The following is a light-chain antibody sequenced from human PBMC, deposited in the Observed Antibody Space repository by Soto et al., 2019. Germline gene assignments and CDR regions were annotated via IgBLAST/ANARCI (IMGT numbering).Light chain of an antibody. CDR2: EVS. CDR3: TSYAGGKGV. J-gene: IGLJ1*01. CDR1: SSDVGGYDY. V-gene: IGLV2-8*01. Sequence: QSVLTQPPSASGSPGRSVTISCTGTSSDVGGYDYVSWYQQHPGKAPKVMIYEVSKRPSGVPDRFSGSKSGNTASLTVSGLQAEDEADYFRTSYAGGKGVFGTGTKVTVL.